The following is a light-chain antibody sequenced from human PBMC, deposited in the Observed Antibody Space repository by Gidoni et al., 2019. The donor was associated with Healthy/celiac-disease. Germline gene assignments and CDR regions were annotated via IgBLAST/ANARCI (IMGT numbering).Light chain of an antibody. J-gene: IGKJ2*01. V-gene: IGKV1-5*01. CDR3: QQYNSYMYT. CDR2: DAS. CDR1: QSISSW. Sequence: DIQMTKSPSTLSASVGDRVTITCRASQSISSWLAWYQQKPGKAPKLLIYDASSLESGVPSRFSGSGSGTEFTLTIISLQPDDFATYYCQQYNSYMYTFXQXTKLEIK.